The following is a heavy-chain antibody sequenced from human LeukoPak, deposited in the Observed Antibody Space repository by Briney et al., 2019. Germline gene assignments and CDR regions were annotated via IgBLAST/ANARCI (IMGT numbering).Heavy chain of an antibody. CDR2: IGIAGDT. CDR1: GFTLSSHA. Sequence: GGSLRFSCAASGFTLSSHAMHWVRQATGKGLEWASAIGIAGDTFYPGSVKGRFTISRENADNSLYLQMNSLRAEDTAMYYCVRQKISHGNFDFWGQGTLVTVSS. V-gene: IGHV3-13*01. CDR3: VRQKISHGNFDF. D-gene: IGHD1-26*01. J-gene: IGHJ4*02.